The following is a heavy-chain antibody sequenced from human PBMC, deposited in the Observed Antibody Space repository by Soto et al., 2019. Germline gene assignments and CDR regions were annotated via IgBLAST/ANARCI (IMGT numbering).Heavy chain of an antibody. CDR3: ARGEPRWELPLRPLDY. CDR2: ISYDGSNK. J-gene: IGHJ4*02. Sequence: PGGSLRLSCAASGFTFSSYAMHWVRQAPGKGLEWVAVISYDGSNKYYADSVKGRFTISRDNSKNTLYLQMNSLRAEDTAVYYCARGEPRWELPLRPLDYWGQGTLVTVSS. V-gene: IGHV3-30-3*01. CDR1: GFTFSSYA. D-gene: IGHD1-26*01.